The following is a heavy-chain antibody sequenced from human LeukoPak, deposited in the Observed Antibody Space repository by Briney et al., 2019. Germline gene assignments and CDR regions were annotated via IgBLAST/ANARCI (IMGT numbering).Heavy chain of an antibody. J-gene: IGHJ3*02. V-gene: IGHV4-34*01. CDR1: GYSLSSGYY. D-gene: IGHD3-10*01. CDR2: INHSGST. Sequence: PSETLSLTCTVSGYSLSSGYYWSWIRQPPGKGLEWIGEINHSGSTNYNPSLKSRVTISVDTSKNQFSLKLSSVTAADTAVYYCARVRTSRVLLWFGELLKDAFDIWGQGTMVTVSS. CDR3: ARVRTSRVLLWFGELLKDAFDI.